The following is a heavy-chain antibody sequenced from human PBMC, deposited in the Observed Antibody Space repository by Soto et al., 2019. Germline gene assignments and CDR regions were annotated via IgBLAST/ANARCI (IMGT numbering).Heavy chain of an antibody. V-gene: IGHV3-23*01. CDR2: ISAGRST. CDR1: GFTFSNYA. Sequence: EVQVLESGGDLVQPGGSLRLSCAASGFTFSNYAMNWVRQAPGKGPEWVSGISAGRSTYYADSVKGRFTISRDNSKRTLFLQMDSLRAEDTALYYLTKVRGDPVLGKGTTVNVSS. D-gene: IGHD4-17*01. CDR3: TKVRGDPV. J-gene: IGHJ6*04.